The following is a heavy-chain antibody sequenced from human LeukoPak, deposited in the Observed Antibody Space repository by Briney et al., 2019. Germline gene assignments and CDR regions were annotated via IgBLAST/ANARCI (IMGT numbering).Heavy chain of an antibody. CDR1: GFTFSSYA. J-gene: IGHJ4*02. CDR3: ARGGTTVTTEHNY. D-gene: IGHD4-17*01. V-gene: IGHV3-21*01. CDR2: ISSSSSYI. Sequence: GGSLRLSCAASGFTFSSYAMHWVRQAPGKGLEWVSSISSSSSYIYYADSVKGRFTISRDNAKNSLYLQMNSLRAKDTAVYYCARGGTTVTTEHNYWGQGTLVTVSS.